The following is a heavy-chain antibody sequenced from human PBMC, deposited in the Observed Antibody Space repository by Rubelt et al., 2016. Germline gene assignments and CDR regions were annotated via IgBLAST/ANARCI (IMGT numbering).Heavy chain of an antibody. D-gene: IGHD6-13*01. CDR2: INHSGST. J-gene: IGHJ6*02. CDR3: AGGRRGSSSWLGRDYYGMDV. CDR1: GGSFSGYY. Sequence: QVQLQQWGAGLLKPSETLSLTCAVYGGSFSGYYWSWIRQPPGKGLEWIGEINHSGSTNYNPSLKSRVTLSVDTSKNQSSLKRSSVTAADTAVYYCAGGRRGSSSWLGRDYYGMDVWGQGTTVTVSS. V-gene: IGHV4-34*01.